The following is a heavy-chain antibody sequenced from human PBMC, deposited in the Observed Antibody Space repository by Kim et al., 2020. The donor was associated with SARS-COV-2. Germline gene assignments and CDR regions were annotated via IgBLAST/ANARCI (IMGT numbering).Heavy chain of an antibody. CDR3: ARRTQNCWFDP. J-gene: IGHJ5*02. CDR1: GGPFRNYA. D-gene: IGHD1-1*01. V-gene: IGHV1-69*13. Sequence: SVKVSCKASGGPFRNYAISWVRQAPGQGLEWMGEIIPMFGIANYAPKFKGRVTVTADESTRTAYMTLSSLRSEDTAVYYCARRTQNCWFDPWGQGILVTVSS. CDR2: IIPMFGIA.